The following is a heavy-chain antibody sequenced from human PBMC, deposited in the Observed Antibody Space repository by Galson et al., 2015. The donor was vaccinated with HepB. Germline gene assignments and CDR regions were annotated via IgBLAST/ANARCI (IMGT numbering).Heavy chain of an antibody. Sequence: SLRLSCAASGFTFSSYAMHWVRQAPGKGLEWVAVISYDGSNKYYADSVKGQFTISRDNSKNTLYLQMNSLRAEDTAVYYCARDPMTGYYNRGAAFDIWGQGTMVTVSS. CDR2: ISYDGSNK. J-gene: IGHJ3*02. CDR1: GFTFSSYA. D-gene: IGHD3-9*01. CDR3: ARDPMTGYYNRGAAFDI. V-gene: IGHV3-30-3*01.